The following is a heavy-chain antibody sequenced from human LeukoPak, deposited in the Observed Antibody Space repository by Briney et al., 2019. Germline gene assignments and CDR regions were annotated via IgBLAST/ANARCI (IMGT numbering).Heavy chain of an antibody. V-gene: IGHV1-2*02. Sequence: ASVKVSCKVSGYTLTELSMHWVRQAPGQGLEWMGWINPNSGGTKYAQKFQGRVTMTRDTSISTAYMELSRLRSDDTAVYHCARGPVYFDYWGQGTLVTVSS. CDR3: ARGPVYFDY. J-gene: IGHJ4*02. CDR1: GYTLTELS. CDR2: INPNSGGT.